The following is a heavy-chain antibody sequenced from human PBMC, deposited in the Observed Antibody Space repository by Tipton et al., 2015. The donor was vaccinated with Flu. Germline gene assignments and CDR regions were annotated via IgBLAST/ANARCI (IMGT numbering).Heavy chain of an antibody. D-gene: IGHD1-1*01. CDR3: AREGASCPKGLENWFDP. J-gene: IGHJ5*02. CDR2: IYYSGST. CDR1: GGSISSGGYY. V-gene: IGHV4-31*03. Sequence: TLSLTCTVSGGSISSGGYYWSWIRQHPGKGLEWIGYIYYSGSTYYNPSLKSRVTISVDTSKNQFSLKLSSVTAADTAVYYCAREGASCPKGLENWFDPWGQGTLVTVSS.